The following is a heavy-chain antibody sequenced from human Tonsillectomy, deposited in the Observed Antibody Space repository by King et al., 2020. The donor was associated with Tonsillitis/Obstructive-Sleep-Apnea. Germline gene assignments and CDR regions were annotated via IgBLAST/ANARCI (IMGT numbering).Heavy chain of an antibody. V-gene: IGHV3-30*04. CDR1: GFTFSSYA. CDR2: ISNDGNNK. Sequence: VQLVESGGGVVQPGRSLRLACAASGFTFSSYAMHWVRQAPGKGLEWVAVISNDGNNKYYADSVKGRFTISRDNSKNTLYLQMNSLRPEDSAVYFCVRLGARRGFDHWGQGTLVTVSS. D-gene: IGHD1-26*01. CDR3: VRLGARRGFDH. J-gene: IGHJ4*02.